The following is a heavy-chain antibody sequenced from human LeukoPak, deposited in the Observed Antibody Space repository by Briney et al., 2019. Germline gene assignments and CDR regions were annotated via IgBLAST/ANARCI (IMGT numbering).Heavy chain of an antibody. V-gene: IGHV1-18*04. CDR3: VRDAEYNTGWHLI. CDR1: GYTFTNYG. CDR2: ISGYNANT. D-gene: IGHD6-19*01. Sequence: GASVKVSWKASGYTFTNYGVSWVRQAPGQGPEWMGWISGYNANTNYAQKLQGRVSLTTDTSTNTAYMELRSLRSDDTAVYYCVRDAEYNTGWHLIWGQGTLVTVSS. J-gene: IGHJ4*02.